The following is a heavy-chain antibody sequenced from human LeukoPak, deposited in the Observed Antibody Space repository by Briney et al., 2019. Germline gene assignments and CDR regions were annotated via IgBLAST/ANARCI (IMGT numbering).Heavy chain of an antibody. CDR2: ISSSSSYI. V-gene: IGHV3-21*01. J-gene: IGHJ4*02. CDR1: GFTFSSYS. CDR3: ARWYDIVATYASLFDY. Sequence: NPGGSLRLSXAASGFTFSSYSMNWVRQAPGKGLEWLSSISSSSSYIYYADSVKGRFTISRDNAKNSLYLQMNSLRAEDTAVYYCARWYDIVATYASLFDYWGQGTLVTVSS. D-gene: IGHD5-12*01.